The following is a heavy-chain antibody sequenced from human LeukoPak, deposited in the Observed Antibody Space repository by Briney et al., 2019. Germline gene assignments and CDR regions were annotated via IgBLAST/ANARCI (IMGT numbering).Heavy chain of an antibody. V-gene: IGHV3-21*06. Sequence: GGSLRLSCVASGFTSFSKYSMNWVRQAPGKGLEWVSCIGTRSTSMYYADSVRGRFSISRDNAWNSVYLQMNSLRSEDTAVYYCAREGGGDYGEGFDYWGQGTLVTVSS. CDR1: GFTSFSKYS. D-gene: IGHD4-17*01. CDR2: IGTRSTSM. CDR3: AREGGGDYGEGFDY. J-gene: IGHJ4*02.